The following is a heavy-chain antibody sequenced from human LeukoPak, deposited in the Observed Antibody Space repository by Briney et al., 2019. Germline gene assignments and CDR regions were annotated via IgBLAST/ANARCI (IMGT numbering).Heavy chain of an antibody. V-gene: IGHV3-33*01. D-gene: IGHD6-19*01. J-gene: IGHJ4*02. Sequence: GRSLRLSCAASGFTFSNYGMHWVRQAPGEGLEWVAVIWYDGSNKYYADSVKGRFTISRDNSKNTLYLQMNSLRAEDTAVYYCARGSLGTIAVAGTLDYWGQGILVTVSS. CDR2: IWYDGSNK. CDR1: GFTFSNYG. CDR3: ARGSLGTIAVAGTLDY.